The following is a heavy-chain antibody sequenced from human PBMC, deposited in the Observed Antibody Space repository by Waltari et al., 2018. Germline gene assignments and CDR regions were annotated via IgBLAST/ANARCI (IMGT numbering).Heavy chain of an antibody. V-gene: IGHV1-18*01. Sequence: QVQLVQSGAAVRTPGASVKVSCQASAYPFRNYGIAWVRQAPGQGLEWMGWIRGYDGDTKYAREFEGRLTVTTDTSTNTAHMELRSLRSDDTAVYYCARLYDASAYYNTYLDPWGQGALVTVSS. CDR2: IRGYDGDT. D-gene: IGHD3-22*01. J-gene: IGHJ5*02. CDR1: AYPFRNYG. CDR3: ARLYDASAYYNTYLDP.